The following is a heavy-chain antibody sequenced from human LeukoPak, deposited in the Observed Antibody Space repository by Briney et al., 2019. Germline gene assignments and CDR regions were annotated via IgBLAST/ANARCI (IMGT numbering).Heavy chain of an antibody. CDR2: MNPNSGNT. J-gene: IGHJ4*02. V-gene: IGHV1-8*01. CDR1: GYTFTSYD. D-gene: IGHD6-13*01. CDR3: ARAHRYSSSWYLAGIYYFDY. Sequence: ASVKVSCKASGYTFTSYDINWVRQATGQGLEWMGWMNPNSGNTGYAQKFQGRATMTRNTSISTAYMELSSLRSEDTAVYYCARAHRYSSSWYLAGIYYFDYWGQGTLVTVSS.